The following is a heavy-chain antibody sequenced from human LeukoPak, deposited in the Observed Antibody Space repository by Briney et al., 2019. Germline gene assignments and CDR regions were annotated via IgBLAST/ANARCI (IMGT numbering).Heavy chain of an antibody. CDR1: GVSVNSNY. CDR2: IYSSGST. CDR3: ASTDGFHI. J-gene: IGHJ3*02. Sequence: PGGSLRLSCAASGVSVNSNYMSWFRQAPRKGLEWVSVIYSSGSTYYADSVKGRFTISRDNSKNTLYLQMNSLRAEDTAVYYCASTDGFHIWGQGTMVTVSS. V-gene: IGHV3-53*01.